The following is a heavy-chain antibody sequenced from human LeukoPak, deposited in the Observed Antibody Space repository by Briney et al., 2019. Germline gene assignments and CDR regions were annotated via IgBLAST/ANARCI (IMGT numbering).Heavy chain of an antibody. D-gene: IGHD3-10*01. Sequence: SETLSLTCTVSGGSISSGAYYWNWIRQHPGKGLECIGYIYDSGSTYYNTSLKSRLTISLDTSNNQFSLRLSSVTAADTAVYYCARGHYYDSGEAFFDYWGQAAPATVSS. CDR1: GGSISSGAYY. J-gene: IGHJ4*02. CDR2: IYDSGST. CDR3: ARGHYYDSGEAFFDY. V-gene: IGHV4-31*03.